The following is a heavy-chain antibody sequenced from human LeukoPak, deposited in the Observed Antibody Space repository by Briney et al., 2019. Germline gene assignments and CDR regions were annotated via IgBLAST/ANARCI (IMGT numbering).Heavy chain of an antibody. Sequence: SETLSLTCTVSGGSISSYYWSWIRQPPRKGLEWIGYIYYSGSTNYNPSLKSRVTISVDTSKNQFSLKLSSVTAADTAVYYCAREESTNGVCYTHWGQGTLVTVSS. V-gene: IGHV4-59*01. D-gene: IGHD2-8*01. CDR3: AREESTNGVCYTH. CDR1: GGSISSYY. J-gene: IGHJ4*02. CDR2: IYYSGST.